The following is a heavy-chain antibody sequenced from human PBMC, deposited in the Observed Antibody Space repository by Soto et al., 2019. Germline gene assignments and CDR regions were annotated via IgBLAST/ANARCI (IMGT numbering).Heavy chain of an antibody. CDR2: IIPIFGTA. D-gene: IGHD5-18*01. CDR3: ARNVDTAMAFDAFDI. Sequence: QVQLVQSGAEVKKPGSSVKVSCKASGGTLSSYAISWVRQAPGQGLEWMGGIIPIFGTANYAQKFQGRVTITAGESTSTAYMELSSLRSEDTAVYYCARNVDTAMAFDAFDIWGQGTMVTVSS. CDR1: GGTLSSYA. J-gene: IGHJ3*02. V-gene: IGHV1-69*12.